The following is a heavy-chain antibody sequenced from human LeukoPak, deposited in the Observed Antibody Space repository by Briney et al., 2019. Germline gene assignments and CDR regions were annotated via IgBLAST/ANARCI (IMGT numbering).Heavy chain of an antibody. CDR1: RFTFSSYS. J-gene: IGHJ4*02. CDR2: ISSSSSYI. D-gene: IGHD6-13*01. CDR3: AREGSSWPMDFDY. V-gene: IGHV3-21*01. Sequence: VGSLRLSSAHPRFTFSSYSINSVCPTPRKRLEWVSSISSSSSYICYADSVKGRFTISRDNAKNSLYLQMNSLRAEDTAVYYCAREGSSWPMDFDYWGQGTLVTVS.